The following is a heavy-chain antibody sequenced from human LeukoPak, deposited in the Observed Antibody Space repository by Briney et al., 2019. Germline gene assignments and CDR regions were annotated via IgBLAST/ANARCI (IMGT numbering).Heavy chain of an antibody. V-gene: IGHV3-7*01. J-gene: IGHJ4*02. CDR2: IKHDGSDK. D-gene: IGHD3-3*01. CDR1: GFTFSSYS. Sequence: GGSFRLSCAASGFTFSSYSMNWDRQAPGKGLEGVANIKHDGSDKYYVDSVEGRFNNSRDSVKNSLYLQMTSVRADDTAMYYCVRDDYDFWSGYQRYFEFWGQGTLVTVSS. CDR3: VRDDYDFWSGYQRYFEF.